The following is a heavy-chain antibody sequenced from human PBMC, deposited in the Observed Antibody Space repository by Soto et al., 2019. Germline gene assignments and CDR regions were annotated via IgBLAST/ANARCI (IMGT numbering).Heavy chain of an antibody. V-gene: IGHV3-9*01. Sequence: GGSLRLSCAASGFTFDDYAMHWVRQAQGKGLEWVSGISWNSGSIGYADSVKGRFTISRDNAKNSLYLQMNSLRAEDTAVYYCARGLPDYGDYFDYWGQGTLVTVSS. D-gene: IGHD4-17*01. CDR2: ISWNSGSI. CDR1: GFTFDDYA. J-gene: IGHJ4*02. CDR3: ARGLPDYGDYFDY.